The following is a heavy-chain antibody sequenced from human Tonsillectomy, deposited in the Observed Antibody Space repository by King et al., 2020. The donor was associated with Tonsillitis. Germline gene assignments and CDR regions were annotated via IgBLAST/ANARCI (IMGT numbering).Heavy chain of an antibody. CDR3: AREGTMIVVGENAFDI. D-gene: IGHD3-22*01. J-gene: IGHJ3*02. CDR2: ISYDGSNK. CDR1: GFTFSSYA. Sequence: VQLVGSGGGVVQPGRSLRLSCAASGFTFSSYAMHWVRQAPGKGLEWGAVISYDGSNKYYADSVKGRFTISSDNSKNTLYLQMNSLRAEETAVYYCAREGTMIVVGENAFDIWGQGTMVTVSS. V-gene: IGHV3-30-3*01.